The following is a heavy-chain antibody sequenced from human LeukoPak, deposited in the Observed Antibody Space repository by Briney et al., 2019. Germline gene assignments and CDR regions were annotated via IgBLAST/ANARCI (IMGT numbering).Heavy chain of an antibody. D-gene: IGHD3-10*01. V-gene: IGHV1-2*02. CDR2: INPNSGGT. CDR3: ARRWARGYGSGGPVSY. CDR1: GYTFTGYY. J-gene: IGHJ4*02. Sequence: ASVKVSCKASGYTFTGYYMHWVRQAPGQGLEWMGWINPNSGGTNYAQKFQGRVTMTRDTSISTAYMELSRLRSDDTAVYYCARRWARGYGSGGPVSYWGQGTLVTVSS.